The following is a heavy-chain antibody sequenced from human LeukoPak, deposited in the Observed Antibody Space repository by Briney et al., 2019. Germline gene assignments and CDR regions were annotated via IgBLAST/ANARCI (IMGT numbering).Heavy chain of an antibody. V-gene: IGHV4-39*01. CDR2: ISYIGST. CDR1: GGSISSSSYY. CDR3: ARIPFGGYHCYYMDV. D-gene: IGHD3-16*01. Sequence: SETLSLTCTVSGGSISSSSYYWGWIRQPPGKGLEWVGSISYIGSTYYNPSLESRVTISVGTSKNQFSLKLTSVTAADTTVYYCARIPFGGYHCYYMDVWGNGTTVTVSS. J-gene: IGHJ6*03.